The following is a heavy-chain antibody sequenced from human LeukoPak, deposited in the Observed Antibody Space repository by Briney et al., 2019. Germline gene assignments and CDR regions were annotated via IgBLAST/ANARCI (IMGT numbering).Heavy chain of an antibody. V-gene: IGHV3-30*02. CDR1: GLSFSSYA. CDR3: AKDTPAYCSSTSCYQKD. J-gene: IGHJ4*02. Sequence: GGSLRLSCAASGLSFSSYAMHWVRQAPGKGLEWVAVIWNDGSKEYYADSVKGRFTISRDNSKNTLFLQMNSLRAEDTAVYYCAKDTPAYCSSTSCYQKDWGQGTLVTVSS. CDR2: IWNDGSKE. D-gene: IGHD2-2*01.